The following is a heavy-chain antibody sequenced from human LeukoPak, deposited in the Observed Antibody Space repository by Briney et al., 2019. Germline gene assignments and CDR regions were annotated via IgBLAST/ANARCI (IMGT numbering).Heavy chain of an antibody. CDR2: IKQDGSEK. V-gene: IGHV3-7*03. Sequence: GGSLRLSCAASGFTFSSSWMSWVRQAPGKGLEWVANIKQDGSEKYYVGSVKGRFTISRDNAKNSLYLQMDSLRAEDTAVYYCAKRGLGSSGLYNFDSWGQGTLVTVSS. CDR3: AKRGLGSSGLYNFDS. CDR1: GFTFSSSW. J-gene: IGHJ4*02. D-gene: IGHD3-10*01.